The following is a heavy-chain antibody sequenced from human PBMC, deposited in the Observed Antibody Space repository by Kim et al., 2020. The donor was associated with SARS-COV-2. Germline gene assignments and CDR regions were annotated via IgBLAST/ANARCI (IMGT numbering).Heavy chain of an antibody. J-gene: IGHJ4*02. V-gene: IGHV4-4*02. D-gene: IGHD6-19*01. CDR3: ARVDSSGWYDY. CDR2: T. Sequence: TNYNPSLKSRVTISVDKSKNQFSLKLSSVTAADTAVYYCARVDSSGWYDYWGQGTLVTVSS.